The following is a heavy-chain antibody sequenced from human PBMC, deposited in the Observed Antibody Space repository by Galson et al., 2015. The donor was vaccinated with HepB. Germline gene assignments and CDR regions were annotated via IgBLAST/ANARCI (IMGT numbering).Heavy chain of an antibody. CDR1: GFTFSGYA. D-gene: IGHD3-9*01. J-gene: IGHJ4*02. CDR2: ISTSGGST. CDR3: AKEREGRGIWFPQTLFHY. Sequence: GSLRLSCAISGFTFSGYAMSWVRQAPGKGLEWVSGISTSGGSTYYADSVKGRFTISRDNSKNTLYLQMNSLRAEDTAVYYCAKEREGRGIWFPQTLFHYWGQGTLVTVSS. V-gene: IGHV3-23*01.